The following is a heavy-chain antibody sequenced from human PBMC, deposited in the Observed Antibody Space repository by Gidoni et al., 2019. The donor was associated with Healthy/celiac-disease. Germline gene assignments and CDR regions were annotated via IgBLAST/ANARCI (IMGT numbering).Heavy chain of an antibody. CDR3: AKDTEAVAGYFDY. V-gene: IGHV3-9*01. CDR1: GFTFADYA. Sequence: EVQLVESGGGLVQPGRSLRLSCAATGFTFADYAMHWVRQAPGKGLELVSGISWNSVSIGYAASVKGRFTISRDNAKNSLYLQMNSLRAEDTALYYCAKDTEAVAGYFDYWGQGPLVTVSS. J-gene: IGHJ4*02. CDR2: ISWNSVSI. D-gene: IGHD6-19*01.